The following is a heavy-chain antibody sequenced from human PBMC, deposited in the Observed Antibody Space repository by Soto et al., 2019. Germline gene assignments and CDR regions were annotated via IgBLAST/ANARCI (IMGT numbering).Heavy chain of an antibody. D-gene: IGHD6-13*01. CDR2: IYYSDST. V-gene: IGHV4-59*08. CDR3: TRHEGGAAADRPLDY. Sequence: SETLSLTCTVSGGSLSSYYWSWIRQPPGKGLENLGYIYYSDSTNYNPSFKSRVTISVDTSRNQFSLTLTSMTAADTAVYYCTRHEGGAAADRPLDYWGQGTLVTVSS. J-gene: IGHJ4*02. CDR1: GGSLSSYY.